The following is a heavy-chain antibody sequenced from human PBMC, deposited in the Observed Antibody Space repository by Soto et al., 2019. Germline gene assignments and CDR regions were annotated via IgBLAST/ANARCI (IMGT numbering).Heavy chain of an antibody. CDR2: ISAYNGNT. V-gene: IGHV1-18*04. D-gene: IGHD3-22*01. CDR3: ARDVEYYFDSSGYYYPWYFDY. CDR1: GYTFTSYG. J-gene: IGHJ4*02. Sequence: QVQLVQSGAAVKKPGASVQVSCKASGYTFTSYGISWVRQDPGQGLEWIGWISAYNGNTNYAQKLQGRVTMTTDTSTSTAYMELRSLRSDDTAVYYCARDVEYYFDSSGYYYPWYFDYWGQGTLVTVSS.